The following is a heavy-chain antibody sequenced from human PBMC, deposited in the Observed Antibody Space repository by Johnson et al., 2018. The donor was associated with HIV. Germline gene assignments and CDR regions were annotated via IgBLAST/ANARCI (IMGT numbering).Heavy chain of an antibody. Sequence: QVQLVESGGGLVKPRGSLRLSCAASGFTFSDYYMSWIRQAPGKGLAWVSYIISRGSTIYYAASVKGRFPISRDNAKNSRYLQMNSLRAEHTAVYYCARDASLRFLEWFDAFDIWGQGTMVTVSS. CDR3: ARDASLRFLEWFDAFDI. J-gene: IGHJ3*02. D-gene: IGHD3-3*01. CDR2: IISRGSTI. CDR1: GFTFSDYY. V-gene: IGHV3-11*04.